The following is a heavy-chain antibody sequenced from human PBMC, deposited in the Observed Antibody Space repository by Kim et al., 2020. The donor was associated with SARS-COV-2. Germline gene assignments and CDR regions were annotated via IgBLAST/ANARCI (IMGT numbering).Heavy chain of an antibody. J-gene: IGHJ1*01. D-gene: IGHD3-3*01. V-gene: IGHV3-49*03. Sequence: GGSLRLSCTSSGLTFDEYAINWYRQGPGRGLEWVGLIRNKVHGGTTEYAASVKGRFSISRDDYKNIAYLQMNSLIVEDTAVYYCAREHGLTIFGHLMRGDIHWGQGTLVSVPS. CDR2: IRNKVHGGTT. CDR1: GLTFDEYA. CDR3: AREHGLTIFGHLMRGDIH.